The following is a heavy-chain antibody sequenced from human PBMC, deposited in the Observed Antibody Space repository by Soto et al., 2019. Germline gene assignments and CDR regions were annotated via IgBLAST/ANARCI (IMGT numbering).Heavy chain of an antibody. CDR2: ISSSGSTI. CDR1: GFTFSDYY. Sequence: QVQLVESGGGLVKPGGSLRLSCAASGFTFSDYYMSWIRQAPGKGLEWVSYISSSGSTIYYADSVKGRFTISRDNSKNTLYLQMNSLRAEDTAVYYCAKDLHYYDSSVGAFDIWGQGTMVTVSS. V-gene: IGHV3-11*01. J-gene: IGHJ3*02. D-gene: IGHD3-22*01. CDR3: AKDLHYYDSSVGAFDI.